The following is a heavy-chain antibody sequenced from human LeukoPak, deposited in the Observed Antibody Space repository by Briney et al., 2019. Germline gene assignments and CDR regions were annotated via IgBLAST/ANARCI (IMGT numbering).Heavy chain of an antibody. Sequence: PGGSLRLSCAASGFTFSSYAMNWVRQAPGKGLEWVSVISGSGVNTYYADSVTGRFTTSRDNSKNTLYLQMNSLRAEDTAVYYCAKSFGPVIAAAGTGADWGQGILVTVSS. D-gene: IGHD6-13*01. CDR3: AKSFGPVIAAAGTGAD. V-gene: IGHV3-23*01. CDR1: GFTFSSYA. CDR2: ISGSGVNT. J-gene: IGHJ4*02.